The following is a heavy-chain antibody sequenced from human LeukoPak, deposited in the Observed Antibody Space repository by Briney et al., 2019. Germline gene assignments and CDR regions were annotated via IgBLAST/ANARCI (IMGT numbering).Heavy chain of an antibody. CDR1: GFIFSSYG. D-gene: IGHD3-10*01. CDR2: IRYDGSKK. Sequence: RTGGSLRLSCAASGFIFSSYGMHWVRQAPGKGLEWVAFIRYDGSKKYYADSVKGRFTISRDNSKNTLYLQMNSLRAEDTAVYYCAKLFTITMVRGTGDYWGQGTLVTVSS. V-gene: IGHV3-30*02. CDR3: AKLFTITMVRGTGDY. J-gene: IGHJ4*02.